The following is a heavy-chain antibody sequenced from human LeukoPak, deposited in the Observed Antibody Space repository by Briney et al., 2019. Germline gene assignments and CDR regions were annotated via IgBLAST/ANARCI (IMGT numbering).Heavy chain of an antibody. Sequence: GGSLRLSCAASGFTVSTNYMSWVRQAPGKGLEWVSSITDSGEGTYYADSVKGRFTISRDDSKNTLHLQMNSLRAEDTAVYYCVKDSPVATRWGQGTLVTVSS. CDR2: ITDSGEGT. J-gene: IGHJ4*02. D-gene: IGHD2-15*01. V-gene: IGHV3-53*01. CDR3: VKDSPVATR. CDR1: GFTVSTNY.